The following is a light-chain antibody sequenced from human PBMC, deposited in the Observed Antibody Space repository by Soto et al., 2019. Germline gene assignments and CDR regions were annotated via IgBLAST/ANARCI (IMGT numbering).Light chain of an antibody. CDR3: SSYTSSSTYV. V-gene: IGLV2-14*03. J-gene: IGLJ1*01. CDR2: DVS. CDR1: SSDVGGYNY. Sequence: QSALTQPASVSGAPGQSIAISCTGTSSDVGGYNYVSWYQHHPGKAPKLMVHDVSNRPSGVSNRFSGSEFGNTASLTISGLQAEDEADYYCSSYTSSSTYVFGTGTKVTVL.